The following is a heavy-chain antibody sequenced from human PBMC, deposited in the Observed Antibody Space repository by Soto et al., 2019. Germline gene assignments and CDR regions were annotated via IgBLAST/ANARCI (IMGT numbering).Heavy chain of an antibody. D-gene: IGHD3-9*01. CDR3: ARDDILTGSDY. J-gene: IGHJ4*02. CDR1: GYTFTSYY. CDR2: INPSGGST. V-gene: IGHV1-46*03. Sequence: QVQLVQSGAEVKKPGASVKVSCKASGYTFTSYYMHWVRQAPGQGLEWMGIINPSGGSTSYAQKFQGRVTMTRDASTSTVYMELSSLRSEDTAVYYCARDDILTGSDYWGQGTLGTVSS.